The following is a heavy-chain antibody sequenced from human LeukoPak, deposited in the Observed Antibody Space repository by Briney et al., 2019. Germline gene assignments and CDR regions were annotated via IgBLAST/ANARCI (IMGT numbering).Heavy chain of an antibody. CDR2: IKQDGSEK. V-gene: IGHV3-7*01. J-gene: IGHJ6*02. CDR1: GFTFSSYY. D-gene: IGHD2-2*01. Sequence: PGGSLRLSCAASGFTFSSYYMSWVRRAPGKGLEWVANIKQDGSEKYYVDSVKGRFTISRDNAKNSLYLQMNSLRAEDTAVYYCTRDPEVPMDVWGQGTTVIVSS. CDR3: TRDPEVPMDV.